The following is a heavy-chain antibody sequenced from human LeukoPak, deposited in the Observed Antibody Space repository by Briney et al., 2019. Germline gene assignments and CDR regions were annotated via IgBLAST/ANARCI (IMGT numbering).Heavy chain of an antibody. CDR2: ISYDGSNK. Sequence: PGGSLRLSCAASGFAFSSYAMHWVRQAPGKGLEWVAVISYDGSNKYYADSVKGRFTISRDNSKNTLYLQMNSLRAEDTAVYYCARTPRSMMDAFDIWGQGTMVTVSS. CDR1: GFAFSSYA. D-gene: IGHD3-16*01. V-gene: IGHV3-30*04. J-gene: IGHJ3*02. CDR3: ARTPRSMMDAFDI.